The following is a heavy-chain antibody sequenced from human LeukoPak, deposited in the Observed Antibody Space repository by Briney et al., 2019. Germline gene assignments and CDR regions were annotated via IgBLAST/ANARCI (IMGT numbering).Heavy chain of an antibody. CDR2: IYYSGST. CDR1: GDSISSSNYY. CDR3: ARHVTRSSSFGY. Sequence: SETLSLTCTVSGDSISSSNYYWGWIRQPPGKGLEWIGSIYYSGSTYYNPSLKSRDTISVDTSKNQFSLKLSSVTAADTAVYYCARHVTRSSSFGYWGQGTLVTVSS. D-gene: IGHD6-13*01. V-gene: IGHV4-39*01. J-gene: IGHJ4*02.